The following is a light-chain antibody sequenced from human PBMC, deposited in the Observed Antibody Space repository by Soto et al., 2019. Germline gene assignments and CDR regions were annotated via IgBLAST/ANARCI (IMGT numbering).Light chain of an antibody. Sequence: QSALTQPASVSGSPGQSITISCTGTSSDVGGYKYFSWYQQHPDKAPKLIIFEVSNRPSGISSRLSGSKSGNTASLTISGLQAEDEADYYCASYTGSSTSVIFGRGTKLTVL. CDR3: ASYTGSSTSVI. CDR2: EVS. V-gene: IGLV2-14*01. CDR1: SSDVGGYKY. J-gene: IGLJ2*01.